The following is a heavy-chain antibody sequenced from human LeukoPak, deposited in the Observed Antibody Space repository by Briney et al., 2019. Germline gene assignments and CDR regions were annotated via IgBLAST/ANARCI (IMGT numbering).Heavy chain of an antibody. D-gene: IGHD5-18*01. CDR3: TKDKSRGVGYTYGFDY. V-gene: IGHV3-43*02. Sequence: GGSLRLSCAASGFTFGDYAMYWVRHPPGKGLEWVSLISGDGSTYYADSVEGRFTISRDNSKNSLYLQMNSLRVEDTALYYCTKDKSRGVGYTYGFDYWGQGTLVTVSS. J-gene: IGHJ4*02. CDR1: GFTFGDYA. CDR2: ISGDGST.